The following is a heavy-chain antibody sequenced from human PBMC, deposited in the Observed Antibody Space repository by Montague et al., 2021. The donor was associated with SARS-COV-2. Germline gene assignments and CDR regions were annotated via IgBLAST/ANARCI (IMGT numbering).Heavy chain of an antibody. Sequence: PLSLTCTVSGGSISSGGYYWSWIRQHPGKGLEWIGYIYYSGSTYYNPSLKSRVTISVDTSKNQFSLKLSSVTAADTAVYYCARVVTIFGVGDTFDYWGQGTLVTVSS. CDR2: IYYSGST. CDR3: ARVVTIFGVGDTFDY. CDR1: GGSISSGGYY. J-gene: IGHJ4*02. V-gene: IGHV4-31*03. D-gene: IGHD3-3*01.